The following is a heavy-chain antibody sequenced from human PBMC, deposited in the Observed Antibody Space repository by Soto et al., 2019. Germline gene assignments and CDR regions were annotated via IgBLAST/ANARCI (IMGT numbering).Heavy chain of an antibody. J-gene: IGHJ3*02. CDR2: IYYSGST. V-gene: IGHV4-59*01. Sequence: SETLSLTCTVSGGSIRSYYWSWIRQPPGKGLEWIGYIYYSGSTNYNPPLKSRVTISVDTSKNQFSLKLSSVTAADTAVYFCAIDLGSGSYYGPDAFDIWGQGTMVTVSS. CDR3: AIDLGSGSYYGPDAFDI. D-gene: IGHD3-10*01. CDR1: GGSIRSYY.